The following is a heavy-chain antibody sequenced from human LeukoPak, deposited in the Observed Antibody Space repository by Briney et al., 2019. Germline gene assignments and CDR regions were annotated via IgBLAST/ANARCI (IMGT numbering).Heavy chain of an antibody. CDR1: GFAFSTSA. CDR2: IRAGGVST. D-gene: IGHD4-17*01. V-gene: IGHV3-23*01. Sequence: GGSRRSSCAASGFAFSTSAMSGVGQAPGKGLEGVSAIRAGGVSTYYPGSVRGRFTISRDNSKNTLSLQMNSLRAEDTALYYCAKARNYADYEHWGQGTLVTVSS. CDR3: AKARNYADYEH. J-gene: IGHJ1*01.